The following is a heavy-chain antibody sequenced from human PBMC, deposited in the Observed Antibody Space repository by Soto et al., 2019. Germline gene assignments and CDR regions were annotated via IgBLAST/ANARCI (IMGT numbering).Heavy chain of an antibody. Sequence: QVQLQESGPGLVKPSETLSLTCTVSGGSISSYYWSWIRQPPGKGLEWIGYIYYSGSTDYDPSLMRRFTISVATSKNQFSLMLSSVTAADTAVYYCARRWGTYFDFWGQGTLVTVSS. J-gene: IGHJ4*02. CDR2: IYYSGST. D-gene: IGHD7-27*01. CDR3: ARRWGTYFDF. CDR1: GGSISSYY. V-gene: IGHV4-59*01.